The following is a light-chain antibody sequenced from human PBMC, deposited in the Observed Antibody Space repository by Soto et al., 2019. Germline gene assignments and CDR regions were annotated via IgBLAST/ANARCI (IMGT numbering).Light chain of an antibody. CDR3: QQRSNWLLT. CDR2: DAS. J-gene: IGKJ4*01. CDR1: QSVSSY. V-gene: IGKV3-11*01. Sequence: EIVLTQSPATLSLSPGERATLSCRASQSVSSYLAWYQQKPGQAPRLLIYDASNRATGIPARFSGSGSGTDFPLTISSLEPEDFAVYYCQQRSNWLLTFGGGTNVEIK.